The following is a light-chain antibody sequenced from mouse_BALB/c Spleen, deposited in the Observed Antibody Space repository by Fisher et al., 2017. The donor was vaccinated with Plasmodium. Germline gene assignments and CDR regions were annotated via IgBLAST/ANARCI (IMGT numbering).Light chain of an antibody. CDR2: KVS. V-gene: IGKV1-110*01. J-gene: IGKJ5*01. CDR1: QSLVHSNGNTY. CDR3: SQSTHLPLT. Sequence: VMTQSTLSLPVSLGVQASISCRSSQSLVHSNGNTYLHWFLQKTGQSPKLLIYKVSNRFSGVPDRFSGSGAGADFTLKISRVEAEDLGVYFCSQSTHLPLTFGAGTKLELK.